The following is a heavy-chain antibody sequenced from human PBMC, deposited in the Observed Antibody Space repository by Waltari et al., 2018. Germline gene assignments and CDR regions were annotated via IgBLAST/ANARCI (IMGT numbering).Heavy chain of an antibody. J-gene: IGHJ4*02. CDR2: VLSTEKP. V-gene: IGHV4-4*02. CDR3: ARDRGRGLYLDV. Sequence: QLQESGPGLVKPSGTLSLSCAVSGDSVTSANWWSWVRQSPQRGLEWIGQVLSTEKPNYSPSFASRVTMSLDASNNQFSLKVTSATAADTAVYYCARDRGRGLYLDVWGPGTLVTVSP. D-gene: IGHD2-15*01. CDR1: GDSVTSANW.